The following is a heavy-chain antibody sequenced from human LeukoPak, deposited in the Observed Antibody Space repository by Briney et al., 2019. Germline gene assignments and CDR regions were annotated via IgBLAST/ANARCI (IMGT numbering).Heavy chain of an antibody. CDR1: GGSISSYY. J-gene: IGHJ1*01. Sequence: PSETLSLTCTVSGGSISSYYWSWIRQPPGKGLEWIGYIYYSGSTNYNPSLKGRVTISVDTSKNQFSLRLTSVTAADTAVYFCAQLAPYSPAYSQQWGQGTLVTVSS. D-gene: IGHD2-15*01. CDR3: AQLAPYSPAYSQQ. CDR2: IYYSGST. V-gene: IGHV4-59*01.